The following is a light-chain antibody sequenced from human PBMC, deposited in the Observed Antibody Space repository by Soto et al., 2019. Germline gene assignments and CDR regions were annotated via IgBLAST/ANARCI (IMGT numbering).Light chain of an antibody. CDR1: QSVSSN. Sequence: EIVLTQSPATLSVPPGERATLSCRASQSVSSNLAWYQQKPGQAPRLLIYGASTRATGIPARFSGSGSGTDFTLTISRLEPEDFAVYYCQQYSSSPPLTFGGGTKVDIK. J-gene: IGKJ4*01. CDR3: QQYSSSPPLT. V-gene: IGKV3-20*01. CDR2: GAS.